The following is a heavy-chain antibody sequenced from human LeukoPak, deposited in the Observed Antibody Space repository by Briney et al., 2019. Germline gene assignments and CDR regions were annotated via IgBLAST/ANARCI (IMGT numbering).Heavy chain of an antibody. CDR2: IIPIFGTA. D-gene: IGHD2-2*01. J-gene: IGHJ5*02. V-gene: IGHV1-69*05. CDR3: ARDQYCSXTSCYLEFWFDP. CDR1: GGTFSSYA. Sequence: SVKVSCKASGGTFSSYAISWVRQAPGQGLEWMGRIIPIFGTANYAQKFQGRVTITTDESTSTAYMELSSLRSEDTAVYYCARDQYCSXTSCYLEFWFDPWGQGTLVTVSS.